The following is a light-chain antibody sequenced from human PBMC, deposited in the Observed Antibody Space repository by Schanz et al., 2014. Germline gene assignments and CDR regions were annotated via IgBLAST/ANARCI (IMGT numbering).Light chain of an antibody. CDR3: QQYKSGPA. V-gene: IGKV1-5*03. CDR1: QSISSW. Sequence: DIQMTQSPSTLSASVGDRVTITCRASQSISSWLAWYQQKPGKAPKLLIFKASSLETGVPSRFSASGSGTDFTLNNSGLQPDDFAAYYCQQYKSGPAFGQGTKVEIK. CDR2: KAS. J-gene: IGKJ1*01.